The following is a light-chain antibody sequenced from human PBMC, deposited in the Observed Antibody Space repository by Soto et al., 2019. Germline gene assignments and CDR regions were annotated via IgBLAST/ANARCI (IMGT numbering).Light chain of an antibody. CDR1: SSNIGAGYD. J-gene: IGLJ1*01. V-gene: IGLV1-40*01. CDR2: GNS. Sequence: QAVVTQPPSVSGAPGQRVTISCTGSSSNIGAGYDVHWYQQLPGTAPKLLIYGNSNRPSGVPDRFSGSKSGTSAPLAITGLQAEDEADYYCQSYDSRSYVFGTGTKLTVL. CDR3: QSYDSRSYV.